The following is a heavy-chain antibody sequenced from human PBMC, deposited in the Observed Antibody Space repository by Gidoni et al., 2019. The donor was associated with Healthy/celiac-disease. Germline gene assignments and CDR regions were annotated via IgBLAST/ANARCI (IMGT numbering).Heavy chain of an antibody. J-gene: IGHJ3*02. D-gene: IGHD4-17*01. V-gene: IGHV4-59*01. CDR1: GGSISSYS. CDR3: ARAQARLRWPDAFDI. CDR2: IYYSGGT. Sequence: QVQLQESGPGLVKPSETLSLTCTVSGGSISSYSWSWIRQPPGKGLEGIGYIYYSGGTTYNPTLKSRVTISVDTSKNQFSLKLSSVTAADTAVYYCARAQARLRWPDAFDIWGQGTMVTVSS.